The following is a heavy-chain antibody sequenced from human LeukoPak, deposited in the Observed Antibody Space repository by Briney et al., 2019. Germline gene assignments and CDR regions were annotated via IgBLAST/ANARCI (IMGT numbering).Heavy chain of an antibody. CDR1: GGSISSGGYY. CDR2: IYHSGST. CDR3: ATAPPFDY. Sequence: SETLSLTCTVSGGSISSGGYYWSWIRQPPGKGLEWIGYIYHSGSTYYNPSLKSRVTISVDRSKNQFSLKLSSVTAADTAVYYCATAPPFDYWGQGTLVTVSS. J-gene: IGHJ4*02. V-gene: IGHV4-30-2*01.